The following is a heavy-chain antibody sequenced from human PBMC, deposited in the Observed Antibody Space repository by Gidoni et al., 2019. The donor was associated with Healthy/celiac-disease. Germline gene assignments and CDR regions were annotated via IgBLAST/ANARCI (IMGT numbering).Heavy chain of an antibody. CDR2: IYYIGST. CDR1: CGYVSSGSYY. V-gene: IGHV4-61*01. J-gene: IGHJ3*02. CDR3: ARRMDDFWSGYSKGAAFDI. Sequence: QVQLQESGPGLVRPSETLSLTCTVSCGYVSSGSYYWSWIRQPPGKGLEWMGYIYYIGSTNYNPSLKSRVTISVDTYKNQFSLKLSSVTAADTAVYYCARRMDDFWSGYSKGAAFDIWGQGTMVTVSS. D-gene: IGHD3-3*01.